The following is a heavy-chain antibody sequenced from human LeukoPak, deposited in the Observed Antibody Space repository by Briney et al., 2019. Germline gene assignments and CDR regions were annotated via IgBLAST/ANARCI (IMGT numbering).Heavy chain of an antibody. Sequence: SETLSLTCGVYGGSLSGYYWSWIRQPPGTGLEWIGEGIHSGSTNYNPPLTSRVTISLDTSKNQLSLKLSSVTAADTAVCYCARDCSSSSCWVDAFDIWGQGTMVTVSS. CDR2: GIHSGST. CDR1: GGSLSGYY. CDR3: ARDCSSSSCWVDAFDI. V-gene: IGHV4-34*12. D-gene: IGHD2-2*01. J-gene: IGHJ3*02.